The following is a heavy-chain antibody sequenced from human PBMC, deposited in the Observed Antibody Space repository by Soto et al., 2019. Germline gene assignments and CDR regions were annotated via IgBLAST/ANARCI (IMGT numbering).Heavy chain of an antibody. CDR3: ARGAKNIYAMDV. CDR2: IKFDGSST. V-gene: IGHV3-74*01. Sequence: EVQLVESGGGLVQPGGSLRLSCAASGFPFSTYWMHWVPQPPGKGLLWVARIKFDGSSTYSADSVKGRFTISRDDAKNTVYLQMNGLRVDDTAVYYCARGAKNIYAMDVWGQGTTVTVSS. J-gene: IGHJ6*02. CDR1: GFPFSTYW.